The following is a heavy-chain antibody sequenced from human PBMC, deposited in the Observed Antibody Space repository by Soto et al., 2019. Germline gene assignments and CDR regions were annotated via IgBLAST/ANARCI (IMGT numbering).Heavy chain of an antibody. CDR1: GYTFTSHD. D-gene: IGHD4-17*01. CDR3: ARWDYGDYARFDY. J-gene: IGHJ4*02. V-gene: IGHV1-8*01. Sequence: QVQLVQSGAEGKKPGASVKVSCKASGYTFTSHDINWVRQATGQGLEWMGWMNPNSGNTGYAQKFRGRVTMTRNTSISTAYMELSSLRSEATAVYYCARWDYGDYARFDYWAQGTLVTVSS. CDR2: MNPNSGNT.